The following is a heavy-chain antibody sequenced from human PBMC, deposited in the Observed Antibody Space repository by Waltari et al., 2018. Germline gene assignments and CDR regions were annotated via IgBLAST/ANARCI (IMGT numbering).Heavy chain of an antibody. CDR2: ISYSGST. CDR3: ARGDEYGDS. Sequence: QVQLQESGPGLVKPSQTLSLTCTVSGGSINSGGYYWGWIRQHPGKGLEWIGYISYSGSTYYNPSLKSRITISVDMSKNQISLNLGSVTAADTAVYYCARGDEYGDSWGQGTLVTVSA. D-gene: IGHD6-6*01. V-gene: IGHV4-31*03. CDR1: GGSINSGGYY. J-gene: IGHJ4*02.